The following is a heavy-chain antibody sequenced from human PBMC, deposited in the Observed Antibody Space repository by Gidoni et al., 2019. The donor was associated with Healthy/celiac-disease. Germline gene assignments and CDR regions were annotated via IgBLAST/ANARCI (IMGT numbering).Heavy chain of an antibody. CDR2: FDPEDGET. V-gene: IGHV1-24*01. J-gene: IGHJ3*02. Sequence: QVQLVQPGAEVKTPGLAVKVSCKVSGYTLTDLTLHWVRQAPGKGLEWMRGFDPEDGETIYAQKCQGRVTMTEDTSTDTAYMELSSLRSEDTAVYYCATVNAAVASIATDDAFDIWGQGTMVTVSS. D-gene: IGHD6-19*01. CDR3: ATVNAAVASIATDDAFDI. CDR1: GYTLTDLT.